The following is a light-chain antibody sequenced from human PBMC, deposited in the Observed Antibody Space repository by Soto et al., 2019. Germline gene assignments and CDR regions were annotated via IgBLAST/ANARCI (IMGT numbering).Light chain of an antibody. V-gene: IGKV3-11*01. CDR2: DAS. CDR3: QQRSNWPPMFT. Sequence: EIVLTQSPATLSLSPGERATLSCRASQSVSSYLACYQQKPGQAPRLLIYDASNRATGIPARFSGSGSGTDFTLTISSLEPEDVAVDYCQQRSNWPPMFTFCPGTKVDIK. CDR1: QSVSSY. J-gene: IGKJ3*01.